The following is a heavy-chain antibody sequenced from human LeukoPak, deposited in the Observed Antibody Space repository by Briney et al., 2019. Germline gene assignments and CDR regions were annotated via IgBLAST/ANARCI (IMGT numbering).Heavy chain of an antibody. D-gene: IGHD1-26*01. J-gene: IGHJ4*02. CDR1: GHSFTNYW. V-gene: IGHV5-51*01. CDR3: ARSTGIVGAFDY. CDR2: IYPADSDT. Sequence: GESLKISCKGSGHSFTNYWIGWVLQMPGKGLEWMGIIYPADSDTRYSPSFQGQVTISADKSISTAYLQWSSLKASDTAMYYCARSTGIVGAFDYWGQGTLVTVSS.